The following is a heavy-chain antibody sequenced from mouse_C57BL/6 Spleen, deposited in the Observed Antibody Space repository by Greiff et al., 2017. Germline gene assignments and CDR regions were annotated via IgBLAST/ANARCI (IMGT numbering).Heavy chain of an antibody. CDR2: IDPSDSYT. D-gene: IGHD1-2*01. CDR1: GYTFTSYW. Sequence: QVQLQQPGAELVMPGASVKLSCKASGYTFTSYWMHWVKQRPGQGLEWIGEIDPSDSYTNYNQKFKGKSTLTVDKSSSTAYMQLSSLTSEDSAVYYWARSGTAFAYWGQGTLVTVSA. V-gene: IGHV1-69*01. J-gene: IGHJ3*01. CDR3: ARSGTAFAY.